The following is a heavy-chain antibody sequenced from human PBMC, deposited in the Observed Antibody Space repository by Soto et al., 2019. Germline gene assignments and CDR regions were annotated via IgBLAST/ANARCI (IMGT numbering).Heavy chain of an antibody. V-gene: IGHV1-46*01. CDR3: ARDPAPTAMPEY. CDR2: IKPSDGST. CDR1: GYSFTSYY. J-gene: IGHJ4*02. D-gene: IGHD5-18*01. Sequence: VASVKVSCKASGYSFTSYYLQWVRQAPGQGLEWMGIIKPSDGSTSYTQKFQDRVTIAADTSTNTVYMELSSLTSEDTAVYYCARDPAPTAMPEYWGQGTLVTVSS.